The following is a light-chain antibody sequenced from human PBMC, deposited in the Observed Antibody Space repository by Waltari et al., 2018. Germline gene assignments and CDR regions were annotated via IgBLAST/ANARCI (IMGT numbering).Light chain of an antibody. J-gene: IGKJ5*01. CDR2: DVA. CDR3: QQSYGTPIT. CDR1: QSISNY. Sequence: DIEMTQSPSSLSASVGDRVTITCRASQSISNYLNWYQQKPGKAPSLLMYDVATLQSGVPPRFSGGGSGTHFTLTISSMQPEDFATYYCQQSYGTPITFGHGTRLE. V-gene: IGKV1-39*01.